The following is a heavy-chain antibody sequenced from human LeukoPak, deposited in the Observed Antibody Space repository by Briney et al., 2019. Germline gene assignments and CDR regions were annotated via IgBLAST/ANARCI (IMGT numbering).Heavy chain of an antibody. D-gene: IGHD2-15*01. J-gene: IGHJ6*03. Sequence: ASVKVSCKASGYTFTTYYIHWVRQAPGQGLDWMGIINPSGGSTSFAQKFQGRLTMTRDTSTSTVYMELSSLSSEDTAVYYCARGGDFYYYYMDVWGKGTTVTVSS. V-gene: IGHV1-46*01. CDR1: GYTFTTYY. CDR3: ARGGDFYYYYMDV. CDR2: INPSGGST.